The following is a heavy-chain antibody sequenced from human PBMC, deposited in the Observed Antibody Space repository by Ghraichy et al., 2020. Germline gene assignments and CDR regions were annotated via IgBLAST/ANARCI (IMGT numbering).Heavy chain of an antibody. CDR1: GFTFSSYA. CDR2: IATAGDT. V-gene: IGHV3-13*01. Sequence: GGSLRLSCAASGFTFSSYAMHWVRQATGKGLEWVSAIATAGDTYYPASVKGRFTISSENAKNSLYLQMNSLRAGDTAVYYCARAHYSGSWYYYDYWGQGTLVIVSP. J-gene: IGHJ4*02. CDR3: ARAHYSGSWYYYDY. D-gene: IGHD6-13*01.